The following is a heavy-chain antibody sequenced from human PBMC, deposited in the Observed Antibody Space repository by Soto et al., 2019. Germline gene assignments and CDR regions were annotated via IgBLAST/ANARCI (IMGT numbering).Heavy chain of an antibody. CDR2: IYPGDSDT. CDR3: AKQQTAGYCFDGSCHYGIDV. V-gene: IGHV5-51*01. Sequence: GESLKISCKGSGYSFTSYWIGWVRQMPGKGLEWMGIIYPGDSDTRYSPSFQGQVTISADKSINTAYLQWSSLKASDTAMYYCAKQQTAGYCFDGSCHYGIDVWCQGTTVTVS. CDR1: GYSFTSYW. J-gene: IGHJ6*02. D-gene: IGHD2-15*01.